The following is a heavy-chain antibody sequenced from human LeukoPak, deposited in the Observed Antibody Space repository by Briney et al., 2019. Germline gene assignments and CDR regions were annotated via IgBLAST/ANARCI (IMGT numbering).Heavy chain of an antibody. Sequence: ASVKVSCKASGYTFTSYYMHWVRPAPGQGLEWMGIINPSGGSTSYAQKFQGRVTMTRDTSTSTVYMELSSLRSEDTAVYYCASVNVDTASVDYWGQGTLVTVSS. CDR3: ASVNVDTASVDY. J-gene: IGHJ4*02. CDR1: GYTFTSYY. D-gene: IGHD5-18*01. V-gene: IGHV1-46*01. CDR2: INPSGGST.